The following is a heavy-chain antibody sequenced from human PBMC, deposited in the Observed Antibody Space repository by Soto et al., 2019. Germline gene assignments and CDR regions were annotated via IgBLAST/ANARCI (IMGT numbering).Heavy chain of an antibody. CDR1: GFTFSSYG. J-gene: IGHJ6*02. V-gene: IGHV3-30*18. D-gene: IGHD6-19*01. Sequence: GGSLRLSCAASGFTFSSYGMHWVRQAPGKGLEWVAVISYDGSNKYYADSVKGRFTISRDNSKNTLYLQMNSLRAEDTAVYYCAKEVRDSGWYDDYGMDVWGQGTTVTVSS. CDR3: AKEVRDSGWYDDYGMDV. CDR2: ISYDGSNK.